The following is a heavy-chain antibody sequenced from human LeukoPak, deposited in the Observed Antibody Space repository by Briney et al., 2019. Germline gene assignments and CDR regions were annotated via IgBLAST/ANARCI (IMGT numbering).Heavy chain of an antibody. CDR2: IHNSGTT. V-gene: IGHV4-39*07. Sequence: SETLSLTCTVSGGSISSSSYYWSWIRQSSGKGLEWIGEIHNSGTTNYNPSLNSRVTISEDTSKNQFYLNLSSVTAADTAVYYCARRYYYNLGSFPFDFWGQGTLVTVSS. J-gene: IGHJ4*02. CDR3: ARRYYYNLGSFPFDF. D-gene: IGHD3-10*01. CDR1: GGSISSSSYY.